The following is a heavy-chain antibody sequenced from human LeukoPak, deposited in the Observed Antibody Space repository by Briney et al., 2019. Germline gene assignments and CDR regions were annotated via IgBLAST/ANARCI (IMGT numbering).Heavy chain of an antibody. CDR2: ISSKGGST. J-gene: IGHJ4*02. V-gene: IGHV3-64*01. Sequence: GGSLRLSCAASGFTFSSYAMHWVRQAPGKGLEYVSAISSKGGSTYYANSVKGRFTISRDNSKNTLYLQMGSLRAEDMAVYYCARGPDLYCSSTSCYASDYWGQGTLVTVS. D-gene: IGHD2-2*01. CDR3: ARGPDLYCSSTSCYASDY. CDR1: GFTFSSYA.